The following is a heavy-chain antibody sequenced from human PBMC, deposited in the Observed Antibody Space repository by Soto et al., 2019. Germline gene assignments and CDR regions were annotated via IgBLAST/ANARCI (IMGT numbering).Heavy chain of an antibody. D-gene: IGHD3-22*01. V-gene: IGHV4-4*02. Sequence: SETLSLTCAVSGGSISSSNWWSWVRQPPGKGLEWIGEIYHSGSTNYNPSLKSRVTISVDKSKNQFSLKLSSVTAADTVVYYCARRGGPEARYYYDSSGYSDPFDYWGQGTLVTVSS. CDR1: GGSISSSNW. J-gene: IGHJ4*02. CDR2: IYHSGST. CDR3: ARRGGPEARYYYDSSGYSDPFDY.